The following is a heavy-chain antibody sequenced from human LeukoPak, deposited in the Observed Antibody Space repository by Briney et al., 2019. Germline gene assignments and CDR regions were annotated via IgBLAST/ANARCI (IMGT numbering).Heavy chain of an antibody. Sequence: PPETLCFTSAVYGGAFSGYYWSWIGQPPGKGLEWIGEINHSGSTNYNPSLRSRVTVSVHTSMNQLSLKLSSVTAADTAVYYCARQWLVAPLFDYWGGGRIGTVSS. CDR2: INHSGST. V-gene: IGHV4-34*01. CDR3: ARQWLVAPLFDY. CDR1: GGAFSGYY. J-gene: IGHJ4*01. D-gene: IGHD6-19*01.